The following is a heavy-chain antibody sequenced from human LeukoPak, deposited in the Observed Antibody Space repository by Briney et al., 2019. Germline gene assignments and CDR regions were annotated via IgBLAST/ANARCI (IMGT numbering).Heavy chain of an antibody. CDR2: ITSGGDYI. Sequence: GGSLRLSCAASGFTFNTFNMNWVRQAPGKGLEWVSSITSGGDYIYYADSVKGRFTTSRDNAKNSLSLQLNSLRVEDTAVYYCARGHYDVLAASYKWTPDYWGQGTLVT. J-gene: IGHJ4*02. V-gene: IGHV3-21*01. D-gene: IGHD3-9*01. CDR3: ARGHYDVLAASYKWTPDY. CDR1: GFTFNTFN.